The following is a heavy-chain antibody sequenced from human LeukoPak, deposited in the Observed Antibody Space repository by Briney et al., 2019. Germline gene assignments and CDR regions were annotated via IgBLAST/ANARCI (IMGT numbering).Heavy chain of an antibody. CDR3: AKLVWAPSGWDEINY. Sequence: PGGSLRLSCAASGFTFSSYAMSWVRQAPGKGLEWVSAISGSGGSTYYADSVKGRFTISRDNSKNTLYLQMNSLRAEDTAVYYCAKLVWAPSGWDEINYWGQGTLVTVSS. CDR2: ISGSGGST. D-gene: IGHD6-19*01. V-gene: IGHV3-23*01. CDR1: GFTFSSYA. J-gene: IGHJ4*02.